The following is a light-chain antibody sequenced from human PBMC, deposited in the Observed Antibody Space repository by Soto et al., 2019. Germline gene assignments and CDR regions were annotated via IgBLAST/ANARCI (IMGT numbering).Light chain of an antibody. CDR2: DVR. V-gene: IGLV2-14*03. J-gene: IGLJ2*01. CDR3: SSYTSTSTVV. CDR1: SSDVGGYNY. Sequence: QSALTQPASVSGSPGQSITISCTGTSSDVGGYNYVSWYQHHPGKAPKLMIYDVRNRPSGVSNRFSGSKSDNTASLTISGLQAEDEADYYCSSYTSTSTVVFGGGTKLTVL.